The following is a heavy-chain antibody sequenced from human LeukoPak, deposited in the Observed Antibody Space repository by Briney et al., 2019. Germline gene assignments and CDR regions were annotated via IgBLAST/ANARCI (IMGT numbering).Heavy chain of an antibody. CDR2: ISSSSSYI. J-gene: IGHJ4*02. CDR1: AFSFSNYN. V-gene: IGHV3-21*01. CDR3: ARESRRVGEGDFDY. Sequence: GGSLRLSCAASAFSFSNYNMNWVRQAPGKGLEWVSSISSSSSYIYYADSVKGRFTISRDNAKNSLYLQMNSLRAEDTAVYYCARESRRVGEGDFDYWGQGTLVTVSS. D-gene: IGHD1-26*01.